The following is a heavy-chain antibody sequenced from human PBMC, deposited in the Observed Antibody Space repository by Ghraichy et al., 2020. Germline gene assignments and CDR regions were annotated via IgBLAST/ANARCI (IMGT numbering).Heavy chain of an antibody. V-gene: IGHV4-59*01. Sequence: SETLSLTCTVSGGSISNYYCNWFRQPPGKGLEWIGYVHGSVSTKYHPSLESRVTVSSDTAKNEFSLSLTSMTPADTAVYYCASGTGWLQTYWGQGTLVTVSS. D-gene: IGHD5-18*01. CDR1: GGSISNYY. CDR2: VHGSVST. J-gene: IGHJ4*02. CDR3: ASGTGWLQTY.